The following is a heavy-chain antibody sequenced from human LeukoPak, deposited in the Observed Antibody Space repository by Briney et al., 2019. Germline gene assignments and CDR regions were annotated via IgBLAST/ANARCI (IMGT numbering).Heavy chain of an antibody. V-gene: IGHV3-30*04. CDR2: VSYDGSNK. Sequence: PGRSLRLSCAASGFTFSTYSMHWVRQAPGKGLEWVAAVSYDGSNKNYADSVKGRFTISRDNSKNTLYLQMNSLSAEDTAFYYCAKEELRRITMWGYMDVWGKGTTVTISS. CDR1: GFTFSTYS. D-gene: IGHD3-10*02. J-gene: IGHJ6*03. CDR3: AKEELRRITMWGYMDV.